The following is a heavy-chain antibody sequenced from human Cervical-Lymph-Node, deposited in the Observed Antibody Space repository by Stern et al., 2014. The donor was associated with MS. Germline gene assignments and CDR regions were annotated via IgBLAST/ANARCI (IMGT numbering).Heavy chain of an antibody. J-gene: IGHJ4*02. V-gene: IGHV3-48*01. Sequence: EVQLVESGGGLIQPGGSLRLSCAASGFTFSSYSMNWVRQAPGKGLEWLSYVGTTTTAIYYADSVKGRFTISRDNAESSLYLQMDSLRAEDTAVYYCARDHLYSFDYWGQGTLVTVSS. CDR3: ARDHLYSFDY. CDR1: GFTFSSYS. CDR2: VGTTTTAI.